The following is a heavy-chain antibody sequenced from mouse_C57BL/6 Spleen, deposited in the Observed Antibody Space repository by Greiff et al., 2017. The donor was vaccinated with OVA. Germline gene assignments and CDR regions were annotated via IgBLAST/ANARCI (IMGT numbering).Heavy chain of an antibody. J-gene: IGHJ4*01. CDR2: INPNNGGT. V-gene: IGHV1-18*01. CDR1: GYTFTDYN. CDR3: ASIYGSSPYYAMDY. Sequence: SGPELVKPGASVKIPCKASGYTFTDYNMDWVKQSHGKSLEWIGDINPNNGGTIYNQKFKGKATLTVDKSSSTAYMELRSLTSDDTAVYYCASIYGSSPYYAMDYWGQGTSVTVSS. D-gene: IGHD1-1*01.